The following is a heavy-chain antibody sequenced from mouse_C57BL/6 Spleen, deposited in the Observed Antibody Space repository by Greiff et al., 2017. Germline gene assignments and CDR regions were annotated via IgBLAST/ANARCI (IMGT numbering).Heavy chain of an antibody. D-gene: IGHD2-1*01. CDR1: GYTFTSYW. V-gene: IGHV1-55*01. Sequence: QVQLQQSGAELVKPGASVKMSCKASGYTFTSYWITWVKQRPGRGLEWIGDIYPGSGSTNYNEKFKSKATLTVDTSTSTAYMQLSSLTSEDSAVYYRASTGNSLSMDYWGQGTSVTVSS. CDR3: ASTGNSLSMDY. CDR2: IYPGSGST. J-gene: IGHJ4*01.